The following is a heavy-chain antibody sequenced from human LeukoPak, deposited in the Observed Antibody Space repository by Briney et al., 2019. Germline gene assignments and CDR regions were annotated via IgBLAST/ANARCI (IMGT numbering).Heavy chain of an antibody. V-gene: IGHV1-2*02. CDR2: INPNSGGT. CDR3: ARDICSGGSCYGWFDP. J-gene: IGHJ5*02. Sequence: ASVKVSCKASGYTFTGYYMHWVRQAPGQGLEWMGWINPNSGGTNYAQKFQGRVTITRDTSISTAYMELSRLRSDDTAVYYCARDICSGGSCYGWFDPWGQGTLVTVSS. CDR1: GYTFTGYY. D-gene: IGHD2-15*01.